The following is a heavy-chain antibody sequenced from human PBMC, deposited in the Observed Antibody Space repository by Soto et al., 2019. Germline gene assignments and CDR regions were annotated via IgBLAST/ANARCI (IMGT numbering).Heavy chain of an antibody. D-gene: IGHD5-18*01. CDR2: IYYSGST. Sequence: QVQLQESGPGLVKPSETLSLTCTVSGGSITGGSISNYYWSWIRQPPGKGLEWIGYIYYSGSTNYNPSLNSRVTISVDTSKNQFSLKLRSVTAADTAVYYCVSLDSALVVVDYWGQGTPVTVSS. CDR1: GGSITGGSISNYY. CDR3: VSLDSALVVVDY. J-gene: IGHJ4*02. V-gene: IGHV4-61*01.